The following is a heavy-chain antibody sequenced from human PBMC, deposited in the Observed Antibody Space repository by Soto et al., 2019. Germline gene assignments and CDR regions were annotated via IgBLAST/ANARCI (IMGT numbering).Heavy chain of an antibody. CDR1: GFTFGIYD. J-gene: IGHJ4*02. Sequence: GGSLRLSCAASGFTFGIYDMHWVRQATGKGLEWVSTINTAGDTYSPGSVKGRFTISRESAKNSLYLQMNSLRVDDTAVYFCVRGRDSGLYYFDSWGQGTLVTVSS. V-gene: IGHV3-13*01. CDR2: INTAGDT. CDR3: VRGRDSGLYYFDS. D-gene: IGHD2-21*01.